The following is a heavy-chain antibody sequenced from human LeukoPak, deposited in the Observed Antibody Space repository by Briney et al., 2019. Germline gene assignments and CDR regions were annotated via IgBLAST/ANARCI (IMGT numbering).Heavy chain of an antibody. CDR2: IDHAGTT. CDR3: AKDISRYSGGGDAFDI. CDR1: GGSIITNDYW. Sequence: SETLSLTCVVSGGSIITNDYWWGWIRQPPGKGLEWIGTIDHAGTTFYNVSLKSRVTISVDTPNNQFSLRLNSVGAADTAVYYCAKDISRYSGGGDAFDIWGQGTMVTVSS. V-gene: IGHV4-39*02. J-gene: IGHJ3*02. D-gene: IGHD1-26*01.